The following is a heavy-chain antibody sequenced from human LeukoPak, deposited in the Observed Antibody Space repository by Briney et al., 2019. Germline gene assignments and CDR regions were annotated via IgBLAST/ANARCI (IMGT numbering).Heavy chain of an antibody. V-gene: IGHV1-24*01. CDR3: ATVPAGYSSGWYDWFDP. D-gene: IGHD6-19*01. CDR2: FDPEDGET. J-gene: IGHJ5*02. Sequence: ASVKVSCKVSGYTLTELSMHWVRQAPGEGLEWMGGFDPEDGETIYAQKFQGRVTMTEDTSTDTAYMELSSLRSEDTAVYYCATVPAGYSSGWYDWFDPWGQGTLVTVSS. CDR1: GYTLTELS.